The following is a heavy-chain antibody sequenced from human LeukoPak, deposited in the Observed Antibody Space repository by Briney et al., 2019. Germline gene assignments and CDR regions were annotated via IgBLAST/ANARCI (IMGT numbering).Heavy chain of an antibody. CDR1: GYTFTVYY. J-gene: IGHJ5*02. CDR3: ARGYCSGGTCYLVENWFDP. V-gene: IGHV1-2*06. Sequence: ASVKVSCKASGYTFTVYYMYWVRQAPGQGLEWMGRINPNSGYTDYAQHFQGRVTMTRDTSISTAYMELTNLRSDDTAIYYCARGYCSGGTCYLVENWFDPWGQGTLVTVSS. CDR2: INPNSGYT. D-gene: IGHD2-15*01.